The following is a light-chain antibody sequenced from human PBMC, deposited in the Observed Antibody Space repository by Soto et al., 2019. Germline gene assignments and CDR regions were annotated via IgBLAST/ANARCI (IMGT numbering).Light chain of an antibody. CDR1: QSISSW. J-gene: IGKJ1*01. CDR3: QQYDSYSAT. V-gene: IGKV1-5*03. CDR2: KAS. Sequence: DIQMTQSPSTLSASLGDRVTITCRASQSISSWVARYQQKPGKAPKLLIYKASTLESGVSSRFTGSGSGTEFTLTINSLQPDDFATYYCQQYDSYSATFGQGTKV.